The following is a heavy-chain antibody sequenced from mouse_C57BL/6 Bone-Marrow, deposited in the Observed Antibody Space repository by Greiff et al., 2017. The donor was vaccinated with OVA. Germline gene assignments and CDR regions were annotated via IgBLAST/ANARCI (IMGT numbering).Heavy chain of an antibody. CDR3: ASNGYDAVPWFAY. Sequence: VMLVESGPGLVAPSQSLSITCTVSGFSLTSYGVSWVRQPPGKGLEWLGVIWGDGSTNYHSALLSRLSISKDNSKSQVFLNLNSLQPEDTATYYCASNGYDAVPWFAYWGQGTLVTVSA. J-gene: IGHJ3*01. D-gene: IGHD2-2*01. CDR2: IWGDGST. V-gene: IGHV2-3*01. CDR1: GFSLTSYG.